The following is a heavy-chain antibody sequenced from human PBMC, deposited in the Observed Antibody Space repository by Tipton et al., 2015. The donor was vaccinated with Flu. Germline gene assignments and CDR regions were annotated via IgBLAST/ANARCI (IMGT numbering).Heavy chain of an antibody. CDR3: AREGYKSGSYGCFDY. Sequence: LRLSCTVSGGSISSGSYYWSWIRPPAGKGLEWIGRIYTSWSTNYNPSLKSRVTISVDTSKNQFSLKLSSVTDADTAVYYCAREGYKSGSYGCFDYWGQGTLVTVSS. CDR2: IYTSWST. J-gene: IGHJ4*02. D-gene: IGHD1-26*01. CDR1: GGSISSGSYY. V-gene: IGHV4-61*02.